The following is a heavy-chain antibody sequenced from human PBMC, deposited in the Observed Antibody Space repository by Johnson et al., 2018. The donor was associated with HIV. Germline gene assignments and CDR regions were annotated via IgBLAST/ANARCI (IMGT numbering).Heavy chain of an antibody. CDR1: GFTFSSYW. CDR3: ASEASFAPRPETAFDV. CDR2: IKQDGSEK. V-gene: IGHV3-7*01. D-gene: IGHD2/OR15-2a*01. J-gene: IGHJ3*01. Sequence: VQLVESGGGVVQPGGSLRLSCAASGFTFSSYWLSWVRQAPGKGLEWVANIKQDGSEKYYVDSVKGRFTISRDNSKNPLFLQMNSLRTEDTAVYFCASEASFAPRPETAFDVWGQGTKVTVSS.